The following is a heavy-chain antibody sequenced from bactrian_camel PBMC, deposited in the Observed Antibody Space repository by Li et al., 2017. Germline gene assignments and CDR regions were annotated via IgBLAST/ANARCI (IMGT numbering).Heavy chain of an antibody. V-gene: IGHV3-3*01. J-gene: IGHJ4*01. Sequence: HVQLVESGGGSVQAGGSLKLSCSASGGTYRTGCMGWFREAPGKEREGVARILFAPNSTYYADSVKGRFTISYDNAEDTLYLFMNSLKPEDTAMYYCAAETSTFLCAQIATSTGAEFKYWGRGTQVTVS. D-gene: IGHD4*01. CDR1: GGTYRTGC. CDR3: AAETSTFLCAQIATSTGAEFKY. CDR2: ILFAPNST.